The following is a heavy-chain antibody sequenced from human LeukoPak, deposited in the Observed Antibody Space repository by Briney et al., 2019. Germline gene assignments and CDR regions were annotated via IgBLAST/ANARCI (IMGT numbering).Heavy chain of an antibody. CDR2: IYYSGST. D-gene: IGHD1-26*01. J-gene: IGHJ6*02. Sequence: SETLSLTCSVSGGSISSSSYYWGWIRQPPGKGLEWIGSIYYSGSTYYNPSLKSRVTISVDTSKNQFSLKLSSVTAADTAVYYCARTGWGAYGMDVWGPGTTVTVSS. V-gene: IGHV4-39*07. CDR3: ARTGWGAYGMDV. CDR1: GGSISSSSYY.